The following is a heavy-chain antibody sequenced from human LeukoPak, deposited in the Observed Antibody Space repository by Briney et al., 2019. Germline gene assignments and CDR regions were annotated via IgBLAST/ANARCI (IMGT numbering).Heavy chain of an antibody. CDR3: ARVGDGYNVGFDY. Sequence: PGGSLRLSCAASGFTFSSYSMNWVRQAPGKGLEWVSYISSSSSTIYYADSVKGRFTISRDNAKNSLYLQMSSLRAEDTAVYYCARVGDGYNVGFDYWGQRTLVTVSS. CDR1: GFTFSSYS. CDR2: ISSSSSTI. D-gene: IGHD5-24*01. J-gene: IGHJ4*02. V-gene: IGHV3-48*01.